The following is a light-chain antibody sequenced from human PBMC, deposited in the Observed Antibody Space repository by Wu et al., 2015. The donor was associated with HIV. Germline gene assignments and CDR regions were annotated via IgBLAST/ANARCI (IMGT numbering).Light chain of an antibody. V-gene: IGKV1-8*01. CDR3: QQYYNFLPLT. CDR2: AAS. CDR1: QDINTY. J-gene: IGKJ4*01. Sequence: AIRMTQSPSALSASTGDRVTITCRASQDINTYLAWYQQRPGKAPKLLISAASTLHDGVPSRFSGSGSGTDFTLTISCLQSEDFATYYCQQYYNFLPLTFGGGT.